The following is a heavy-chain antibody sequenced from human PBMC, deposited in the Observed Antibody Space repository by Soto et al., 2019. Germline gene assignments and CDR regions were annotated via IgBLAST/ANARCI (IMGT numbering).Heavy chain of an antibody. D-gene: IGHD3-10*01. CDR2: IKQDGSDK. CDR1: GFTFSSFW. V-gene: IGHV3-7*01. Sequence: GGSLRLSCAASGFTFSSFWMSWARRAPGKELEWVANIKQDGSDKNYVGSVKGRFTISRDNAKNSLYLQMNSLRVEDTAMYYCVRDVSGKLGHDSWGQGTPVTVSS. CDR3: VRDVSGKLGHDS. J-gene: IGHJ4*02.